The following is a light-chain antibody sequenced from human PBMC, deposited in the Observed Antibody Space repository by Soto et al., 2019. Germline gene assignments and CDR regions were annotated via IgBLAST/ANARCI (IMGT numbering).Light chain of an antibody. CDR3: MQATQPTWT. CDR1: QSLVHSDGNTY. V-gene: IGKV2-24*01. J-gene: IGKJ1*01. CDR2: KIS. Sequence: DIVMTQTPLSSRVTLGQPASISCRSSQSLVHSDGNTYLNWLHQRPGQPPRPLLYKISNRFFGVPDRFSGSGAGTHFTLTINRVEAEDVGVYYCMQATQPTWTFGQGTKVEIK.